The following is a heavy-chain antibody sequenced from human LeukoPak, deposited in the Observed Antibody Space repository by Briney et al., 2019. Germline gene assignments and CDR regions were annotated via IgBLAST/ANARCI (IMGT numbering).Heavy chain of an antibody. CDR2: INHSGST. CDR3: ATSPPDY. J-gene: IGHJ4*02. V-gene: IGHV4-34*01. Sequence: SETLSLTCAVYGGSFSGYYGSWIRQPPGKGLEWIGEINHSGSTNYNPSLKSRVTISVDTSKNQFSLKLSSVTAADTAVYYCATSPPDYWGQGTLVTVSS. CDR1: GGSFSGYY.